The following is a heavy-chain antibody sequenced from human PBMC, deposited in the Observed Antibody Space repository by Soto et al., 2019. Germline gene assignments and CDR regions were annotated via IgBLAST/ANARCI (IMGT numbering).Heavy chain of an antibody. J-gene: IGHJ4*02. CDR3: ARADPDASVGY. V-gene: IGHV4-59*11. Sequence: TLSLTCTVSGGSMSGHYWTWLRQPPGKGLEWIGYISYSGSTYYNPSLKSRVTISADTSRNQFSLKLSSVIAADTAVYYCARADPDASVGYWGQGTLVTVSS. D-gene: IGHD3-16*01. CDR2: ISYSGST. CDR1: GGSMSGHY.